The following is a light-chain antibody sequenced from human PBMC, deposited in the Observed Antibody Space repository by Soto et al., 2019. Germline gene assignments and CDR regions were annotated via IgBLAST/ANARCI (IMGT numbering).Light chain of an antibody. J-gene: IGKJ1*01. Sequence: EIVLTQSPGTLSLSPGERTTLSCRASQSISSSYLAWYQQQPGQAPRLLVYGASSRATGIPDRFSGSGSGTDFTLTISRLEPEDFALYYCQQYSSTFWTLGQGTKVEIK. V-gene: IGKV3-20*01. CDR2: GAS. CDR1: QSISSSY. CDR3: QQYSSTFWT.